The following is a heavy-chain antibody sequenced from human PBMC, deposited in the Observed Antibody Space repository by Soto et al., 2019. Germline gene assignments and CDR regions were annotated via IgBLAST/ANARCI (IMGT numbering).Heavy chain of an antibody. D-gene: IGHD3-16*01. Sequence: SETLSLTCVVSGYSITSGFYWGFVRQSPGKGLEWIGTISYSAKTFYNPSLASRFSMAVDSSKNQFSLRLTSVTAADTALYYCTRGAGAPWVRFDSWGRGILVTVSS. CDR3: TRGAGAPWVRFDS. J-gene: IGHJ4*02. V-gene: IGHV4-38-2*01. CDR1: GYSITSGFY. CDR2: ISYSAKT.